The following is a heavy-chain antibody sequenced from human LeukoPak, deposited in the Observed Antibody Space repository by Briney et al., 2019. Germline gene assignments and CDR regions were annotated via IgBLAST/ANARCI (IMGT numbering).Heavy chain of an antibody. Sequence: GGSLRLSCAASGFTFSSYGMHWVRQAPGKGLKWVAFIRYDGSNKYYADSVKGRFTISRDNSKNTLYLQMNSLRAEDTAVYYCAKDRAVLRFLEWPTTHYYYYYMDVWGKGTTVTVSS. V-gene: IGHV3-30*02. CDR2: IRYDGSNK. J-gene: IGHJ6*03. D-gene: IGHD3-3*01. CDR3: AKDRAVLRFLEWPTTHYYYYYMDV. CDR1: GFTFSSYG.